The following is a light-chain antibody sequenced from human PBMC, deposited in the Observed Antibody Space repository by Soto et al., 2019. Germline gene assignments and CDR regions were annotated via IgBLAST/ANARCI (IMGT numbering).Light chain of an antibody. J-gene: IGKJ2*01. V-gene: IGKV3-20*01. CDR1: QSVSSSY. CDR3: QQYGSSGYT. Sequence: EMVLTQSPCTLSLSPGARATLSCRASQSVSSSYLAWYQQKPGQAPRLLIYGASSRATGIPDRFSGSGSVTDFTLTISRLEPEDFAVYYCQQYGSSGYTFGQGTKLEIK. CDR2: GAS.